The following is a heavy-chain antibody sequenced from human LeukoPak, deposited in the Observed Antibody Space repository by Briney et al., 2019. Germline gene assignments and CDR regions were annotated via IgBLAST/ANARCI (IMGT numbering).Heavy chain of an antibody. J-gene: IGHJ5*02. CDR3: ARALGYCSGGTCTRGYNWFDP. D-gene: IGHD2-15*01. CDR2: IYYGGST. Sequence: SETLSLTCTVSGGSISSSDYYWGWIRQPPGKGLEWIGSIYYGGSTYYNPSLKSRVTISVDTSMNQFSLKLSFVSTADTAVYYCARALGYCSGGTCTRGYNWFDPWGQGTLVTVPS. CDR1: GGSISSSDYY. V-gene: IGHV4-39*01.